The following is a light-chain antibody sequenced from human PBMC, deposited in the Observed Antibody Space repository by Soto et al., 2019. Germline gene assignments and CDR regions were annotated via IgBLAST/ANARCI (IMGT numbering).Light chain of an antibody. V-gene: IGLV2-11*01. CDR1: SSDVGGYNY. J-gene: IGLJ2*01. Sequence: QSALTQPRSVSGSPGQSVTISCTGTSSDVGGYNYVSWYQQHPGKAPKGMIYDVSERPSGVPDRFSGSKSGNTASLTISGLQVEDEADYYCCSNAGSYEVFGGGTKLTVL. CDR3: CSNAGSYEV. CDR2: DVS.